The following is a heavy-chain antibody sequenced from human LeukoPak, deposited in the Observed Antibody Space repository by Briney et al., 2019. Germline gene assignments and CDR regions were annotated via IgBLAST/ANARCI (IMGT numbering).Heavy chain of an antibody. Sequence: GRSLRLSCTASGFTFGDYSLSWVRQAPEKGLEWVGFIRRKGYGGTTEYAPSVKGRFIISRDDSKGTAYLQMNSLKTEDTAVYYCTRDHDFWSGPFDVWGKGTTVTVSS. V-gene: IGHV3-49*04. CDR2: IRRKGYGGTT. CDR3: TRDHDFWSGPFDV. CDR1: GFTFGDYS. D-gene: IGHD3-3*01. J-gene: IGHJ6*04.